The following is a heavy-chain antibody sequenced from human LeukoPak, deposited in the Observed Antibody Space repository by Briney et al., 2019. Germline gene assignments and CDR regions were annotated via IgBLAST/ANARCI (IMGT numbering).Heavy chain of an antibody. CDR1: GGSFSGYY. J-gene: IGHJ4*02. V-gene: IGHV4-59*01. CDR3: ARVRALSYYDSSGDLYYFDY. CDR2: MYYSGST. Sequence: PSETLSLTCAVYGGSFSGYYWSWIRQPPGKGLEWIGYMYYSGSTNYNPSLKSRVTISVDTSKNQFSLKLSSVTAADTAVYYCARVRALSYYDSSGDLYYFDYWGQGTLVTVSS. D-gene: IGHD3-22*01.